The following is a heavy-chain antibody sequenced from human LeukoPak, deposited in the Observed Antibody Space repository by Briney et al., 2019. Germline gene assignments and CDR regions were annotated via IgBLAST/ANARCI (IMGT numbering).Heavy chain of an antibody. Sequence: PSETLSLTCAVYGGSFSGYYWSWIRQPPGKGLEWIGEINHSGSTNYNPSLKSRVTISVDTSKNQFSLKLSSVTAADTAVYYCARLRRSYYYDSSGRYYFDYWGQGTLVTVSS. V-gene: IGHV4-34*01. D-gene: IGHD3-22*01. CDR2: INHSGST. CDR1: GGSFSGYY. CDR3: ARLRRSYYYDSSGRYYFDY. J-gene: IGHJ4*02.